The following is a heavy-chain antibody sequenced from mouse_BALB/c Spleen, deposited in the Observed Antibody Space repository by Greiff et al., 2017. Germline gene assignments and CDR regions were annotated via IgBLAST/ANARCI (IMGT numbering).Heavy chain of an antibody. CDR1: GYTFTPYW. Sequence: VQLQQPGAELVMPGASVKMSCKASGYTFTPYWMHWVKQRPGQGLEWIGAIDTSDSYTSYNQKFKGKATLTVDESSSTAYMQLSSLTSEDSAVYYCARRGPRYAMDYWGQGTSVTVSS. D-gene: IGHD2-10*02. CDR3: ARRGPRYAMDY. CDR2: IDTSDSYT. J-gene: IGHJ4*01. V-gene: IGHV1-69*01.